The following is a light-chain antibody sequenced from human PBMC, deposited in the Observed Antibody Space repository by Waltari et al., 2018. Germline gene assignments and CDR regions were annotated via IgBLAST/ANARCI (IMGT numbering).Light chain of an antibody. CDR2: GAS. Sequence: TQSPATLSVSTGERVTVSWRASQNVDSNVAWYQQKPGQATRLLIYGASSTATGIPARFSGSGSGTEFTLTISSLQSEDFAVYFCHQYNNGAPYSFGQGTKLEIK. V-gene: IGKV3-15*01. CDR1: QNVDSN. CDR3: HQYNNGAPYS. J-gene: IGKJ2*03.